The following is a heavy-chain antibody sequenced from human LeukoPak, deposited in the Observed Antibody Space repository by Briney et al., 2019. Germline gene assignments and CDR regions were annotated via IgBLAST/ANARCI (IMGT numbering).Heavy chain of an antibody. CDR3: ATSRFYLES. CDR2: ISTSGNTI. V-gene: IGHV3-11*04. Sequence: GGSLRLSCAASGFTFSDYYMSWIRQAPGKGLEWVSYISTSGNTIYYAGSVRGRFTISRDNAKNSLYLQMNSLRAEDTAVYYCATSRFYLESWGQGTLVTVSS. J-gene: IGHJ4*02. CDR1: GFTFSDYY.